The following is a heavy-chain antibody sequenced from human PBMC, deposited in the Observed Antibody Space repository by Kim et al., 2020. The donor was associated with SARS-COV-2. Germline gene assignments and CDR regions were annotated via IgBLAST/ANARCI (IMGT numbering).Heavy chain of an antibody. CDR2: ISGSGGST. CDR1: GFTFSSYA. D-gene: IGHD3-9*01. V-gene: IGHV3-23*01. CDR3: ANERSRYFLCPGGFDP. Sequence: GGSLRLSCAASGFTFSSYAMSWVRQAPGKGLEWVSAISGSGGSTYYADSVKGRFTISRDNSKNTLYLQMNSLRAEDTAVYYCANERSRYFLCPGGFDPWGQGPRVTLSS. J-gene: IGHJ5*02.